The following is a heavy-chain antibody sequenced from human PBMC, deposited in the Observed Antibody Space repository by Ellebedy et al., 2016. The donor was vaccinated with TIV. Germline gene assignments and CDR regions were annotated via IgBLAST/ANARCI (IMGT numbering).Heavy chain of an antibody. D-gene: IGHD4-23*01. CDR3: VRDKQDYGGGYYFDGMDV. V-gene: IGHV3-74*01. J-gene: IGHJ6*02. CDR1: GFTFSGYW. Sequence: GESLKISCAASGFTFSGYWMHWVRQPPGKGLVWVSQIATDGSSTTYADSVKGRFSISRDNAKNTLYLHMSSLRAEDTAVYYCVRDKQDYGGGYYFDGMDVWGQGTMVTISS. CDR2: IATDGSST.